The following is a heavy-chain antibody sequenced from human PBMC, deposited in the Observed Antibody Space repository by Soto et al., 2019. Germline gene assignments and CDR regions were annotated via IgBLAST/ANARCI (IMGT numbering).Heavy chain of an antibody. CDR3: ATVAGSVPY. D-gene: IGHD2-15*01. J-gene: IGHJ4*02. CDR1: GYTFTSYP. V-gene: IGHV1-18*01. Sequence: QIHLVQSGAEVKESGASVKVSCKASGYTFTSYPISWVRQAPGQGLEWMGWLSAYNHNIVYAQRFQGRVTVTIDTHTDTAYMELTSLRSHDTAVYYCATVAGSVPYWGQGTLVTVSS. CDR2: LSAYNHNI.